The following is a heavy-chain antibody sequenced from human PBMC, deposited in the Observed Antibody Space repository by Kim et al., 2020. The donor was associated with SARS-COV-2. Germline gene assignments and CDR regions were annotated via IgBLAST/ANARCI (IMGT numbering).Heavy chain of an antibody. J-gene: IGHJ4*02. D-gene: IGHD2-2*01. CDR3: ARSSGYSSSYLIDF. CDR1: NYTFAKFG. V-gene: IGHV1-18*01. Sequence: ASVKVSCKASNYTFAKFGILWVRQAPGQGLEWLGWISGNNDDTNYEEKFQARLTLTTDPSTATAYMELRSLMSADTAVYYCARSSGYSSSYLIDFWGQGPLVTVSS. CDR2: ISGNNDDT.